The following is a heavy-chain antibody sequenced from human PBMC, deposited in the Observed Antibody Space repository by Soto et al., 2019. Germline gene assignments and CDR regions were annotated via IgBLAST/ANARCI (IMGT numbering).Heavy chain of an antibody. D-gene: IGHD3-10*01. CDR3: TQKVPPRDAFAI. V-gene: IGHV3-23*01. J-gene: IGHJ3*02. CDR2: ISGSGGAT. Sequence: EVQLLESGGGLVQPGGSLRLSCAASGFTFRSYAMSWVRQAPGKGLECVATISGSGGATYFADSVKGRFTISRDNSENILYLQMSGLRAGDTAVYYCTQKVPPRDAFAIWGQGTMVAVSS. CDR1: GFTFRSYA.